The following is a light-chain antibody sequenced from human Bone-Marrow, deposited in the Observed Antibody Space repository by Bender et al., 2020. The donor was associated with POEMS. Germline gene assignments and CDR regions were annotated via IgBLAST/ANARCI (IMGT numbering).Light chain of an antibody. Sequence: QSVLTQPPSASGTSGQRVTISCSGGSSNIGAHAVNVYQHLPGTAPKLLIYSSHRRPSEVPVRFSGSRSGTSASLAISGLQAEEEADYDCEVWDDCLGGWVFGGGTNLTV. CDR3: EVWDDCLGGWV. V-gene: IGLV1-44*01. CDR1: SSNIGAHA. J-gene: IGLJ3*02. CDR2: SSH.